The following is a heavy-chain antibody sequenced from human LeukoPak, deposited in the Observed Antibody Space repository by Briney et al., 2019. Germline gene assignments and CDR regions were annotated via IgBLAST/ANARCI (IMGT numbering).Heavy chain of an antibody. CDR1: GGSISSGGYY. Sequence: PSEALSLTCTVSGGSISSGGYYWSWIRQPPGKGLEWIGYTYHSGSTYYNPSLKSRVTISVDRSKNQFSLKLSSVTAADTAVYYCARDSAHYDFWSGQPWGQGTLVTVSS. J-gene: IGHJ5*02. CDR2: TYHSGST. D-gene: IGHD3-3*01. V-gene: IGHV4-30-2*01. CDR3: ARDSAHYDFWSGQP.